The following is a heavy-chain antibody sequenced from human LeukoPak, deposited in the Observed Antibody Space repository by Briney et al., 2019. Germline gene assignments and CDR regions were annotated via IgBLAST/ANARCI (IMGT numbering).Heavy chain of an antibody. V-gene: IGHV1-46*01. CDR2: INPSGGTT. CDR1: GYTFTSYF. J-gene: IGHJ4*02. Sequence: ASVKVSCKASGYTFTSYFMHWVRQAPGHGLEWMGIINPSGGTTTYAQKFQGRFTVTRDTSTSTVYMELSSLTFEDTAVYYCANSGSYSQFDYWGQGTLVTVSS. CDR3: ANSGSYSQFDY. D-gene: IGHD3-10*01.